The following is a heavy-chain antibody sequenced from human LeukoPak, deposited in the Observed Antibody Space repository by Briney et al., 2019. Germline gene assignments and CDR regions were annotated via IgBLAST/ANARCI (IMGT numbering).Heavy chain of an antibody. CDR1: GGSISSSSYY. D-gene: IGHD2-15*01. CDR3: ARQAALGWFDP. Sequence: SETLSLTCTVSGGSISSSSYYWGWIRQPPGKGLEWIGSIYYSGSTYYNPSLKSRITISVDTSKNQFSLKLSSVTAADTAVDYCARQAALGWFDPWGQGTLVTVSS. V-gene: IGHV4-39*01. CDR2: IYYSGST. J-gene: IGHJ5*02.